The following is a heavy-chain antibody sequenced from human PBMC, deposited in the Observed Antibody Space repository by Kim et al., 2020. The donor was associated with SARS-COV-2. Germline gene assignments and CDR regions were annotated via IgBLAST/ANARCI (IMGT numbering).Heavy chain of an antibody. D-gene: IGHD6-6*01. V-gene: IGHV4-39*01. J-gene: IGHJ4*02. Sequence: PYHNPALTSRVTISVDTSTTQFSLKLGSVTAADTAVYYCARGRSSVIDYWGQGTLVTVSS. CDR2: P. CDR3: ARGRSSVIDY.